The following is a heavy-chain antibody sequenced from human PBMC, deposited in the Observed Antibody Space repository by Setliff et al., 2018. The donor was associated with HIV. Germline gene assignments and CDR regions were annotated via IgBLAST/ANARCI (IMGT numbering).Heavy chain of an antibody. J-gene: IGHJ3*01. CDR1: GGSISSYY. D-gene: IGHD7-27*01. CDR3: ARGWGHDGFDF. Sequence: SETLSLTCTVSGGSISSYYWSWIRQPPGKGLEWIGEINHSGGTNYNPSHKSRVTMSIDTSKNQFSLNVSSVTAADTAVYYCARGWGHDGFDFWGQGTMVTVSS. CDR2: INHSGGT. V-gene: IGHV4-34*01.